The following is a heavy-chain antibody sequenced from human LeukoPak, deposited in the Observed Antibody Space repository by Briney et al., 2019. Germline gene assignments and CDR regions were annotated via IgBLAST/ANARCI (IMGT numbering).Heavy chain of an antibody. V-gene: IGHV3-30-3*01. D-gene: IGHD3-3*01. CDR2: ISYDGSNK. CDR3: ARDYDFWTQSYYFDY. CDR1: GFTFSSYA. Sequence: GRSLRLSCAASGFTFSSYALHWVRQAPGKGLEWVAVISYDGSNKYYADSVKGRFTISRDNSKNTLYLQMNSLRAEDTAVYYCARDYDFWTQSYYFDYWGQGTLVTVSS. J-gene: IGHJ4*02.